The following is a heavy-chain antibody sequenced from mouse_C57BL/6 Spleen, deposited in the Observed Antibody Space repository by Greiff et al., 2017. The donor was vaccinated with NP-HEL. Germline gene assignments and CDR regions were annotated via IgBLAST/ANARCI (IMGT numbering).Heavy chain of an antibody. J-gene: IGHJ4*01. V-gene: IGHV5-17*01. D-gene: IGHD3-2*01. CDR2: ISSGSSTI. Sequence: DVMLVESGGGLVKPGGSLKLSCAASGFTFSDYGMHWVRQAPEKGLEWVAYISSGSSTIYYADTVKGRFTISRDNAKNTLFLQMTSLRSEDTAMYYCARRQPYAMDYWGQGTSVTVS. CDR3: ARRQPYAMDY. CDR1: GFTFSDYG.